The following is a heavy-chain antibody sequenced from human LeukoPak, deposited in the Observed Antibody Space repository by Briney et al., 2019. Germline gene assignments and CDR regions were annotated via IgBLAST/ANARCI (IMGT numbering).Heavy chain of an antibody. CDR3: AKGGTVTRRYMDV. CDR1: GFTFSSYA. CDR2: ISGSGDST. Sequence: PGGSLRLSCAAFGFTFSSYAMSWVRQAPEKGLEWVSAISGSGDSTNYADSVKGRFTISRDNSKNTLYLQMNSLRAEDTAVYYCAKGGTVTRRYMDVWGKGTTVTVSS. V-gene: IGHV3-23*01. J-gene: IGHJ6*03. D-gene: IGHD4-17*01.